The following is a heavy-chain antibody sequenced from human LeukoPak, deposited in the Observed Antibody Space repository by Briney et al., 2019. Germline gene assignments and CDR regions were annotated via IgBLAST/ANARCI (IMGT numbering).Heavy chain of an antibody. D-gene: IGHD5-18*01. V-gene: IGHV3-23*01. CDR2: TLGSVTST. CDR1: GFTFRAYV. Sequence: GGSLRLSCSPSGFTFRAYVIHWVREPPGKGLEGVSATLGSVTSTHYADSVKGRVTISRDSSPNTVHLQMNSLKAEDTALYYCARARGYGLGASCFDSWGQGVLVTVSS. J-gene: IGHJ4*02. CDR3: ARARGYGLGASCFDS.